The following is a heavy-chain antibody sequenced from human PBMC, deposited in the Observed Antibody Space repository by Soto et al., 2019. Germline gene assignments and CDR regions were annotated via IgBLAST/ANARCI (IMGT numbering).Heavy chain of an antibody. CDR1: GFTFNHYA. V-gene: IGHV3-23*01. D-gene: IGHD4-17*01. CDR3: AKDSTVTTSLYFYYYGFDV. CDR2: VSGRGGSK. Sequence: PGGSLRLSCTASGFTFNHYAMTWVRQAPGRGLEWVASVSGRGGSKKYADSVKGRFIISRDNSNSTLYLQMDSLGGEDTAVYCCAKDSTVTTSLYFYYYGFDVWGQGTTVTVSS. J-gene: IGHJ6*01.